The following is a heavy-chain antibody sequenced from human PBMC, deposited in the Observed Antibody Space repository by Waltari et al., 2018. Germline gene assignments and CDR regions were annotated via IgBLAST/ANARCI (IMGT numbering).Heavy chain of an antibody. V-gene: IGHV3-30-3*02. CDR1: GFTFKSFP. J-gene: IGHJ6*02. CDR3: AKSRSLFYYYALDV. CDR2: ISHDGANE. D-gene: IGHD2-2*01. Sequence: QVQLVQSGGGVAQPGTSLRLSCTASGFTFKSFPMLLVRQAPGRGLEWVSLISHDGANEHYADSVKGRFTISRDSSKGALYLQMNNLRPEDTAVYFCAKSRSLFYYYALDVWGQGTTVVVSS.